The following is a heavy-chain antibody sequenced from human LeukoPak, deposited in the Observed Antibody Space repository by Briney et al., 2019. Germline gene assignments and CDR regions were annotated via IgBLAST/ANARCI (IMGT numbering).Heavy chain of an antibody. CDR2: IKQDGSEK. Sequence: SGGSLRLSCAASGFTFSSYWMSWDRQAPGKGLEWVANIKQDGSEKYYVDSVKGRFTISRDNAKNSLYLQMNSLRAEDTAVYYCAKGKWGLTINNFDVWGQGTMVTVSS. CDR1: GFTFSSYW. D-gene: IGHD4/OR15-4a*01. J-gene: IGHJ3*01. V-gene: IGHV3-7*03. CDR3: AKGKWGLTINNFDV.